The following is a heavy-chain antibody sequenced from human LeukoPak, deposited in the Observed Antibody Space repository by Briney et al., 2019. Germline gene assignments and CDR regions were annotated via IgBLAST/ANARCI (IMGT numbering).Heavy chain of an antibody. CDR2: INHSGSI. CDR1: GGSFSGYY. D-gene: IGHD3-10*01. V-gene: IGHV4-34*01. Sequence: SETLSLTCAVYGGSFSGYYWSWIRRPPGKGLEWIGEINHSGSINYNPSLKSRVTISGDTSKNQFSLKLSSVTAADTAVYYCASAQGVRRAIRNGPFDYWGQGTLVTVSS. J-gene: IGHJ4*02. CDR3: ASAQGVRRAIRNGPFDY.